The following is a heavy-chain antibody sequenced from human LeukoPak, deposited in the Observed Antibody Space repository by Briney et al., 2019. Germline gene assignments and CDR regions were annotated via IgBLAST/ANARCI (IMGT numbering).Heavy chain of an antibody. Sequence: PSQTLSLTCTVSGASISSGTYYWSWLRQPAGKGLEWIGRLYSRGSTIYNPSLKSRVSISVDTSKNQFSLYLSSVTAADTAFYYCARDQVEMSTIRDFYYGMDVWGQGTTVTVSS. CDR2: LYSRGST. J-gene: IGHJ6*02. V-gene: IGHV4-61*02. CDR3: ARDQVEMSTIRDFYYGMDV. D-gene: IGHD5-24*01. CDR1: GASISSGTYY.